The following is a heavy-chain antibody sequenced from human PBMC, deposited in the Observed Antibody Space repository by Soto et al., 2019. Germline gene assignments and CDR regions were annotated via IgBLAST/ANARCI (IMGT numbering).Heavy chain of an antibody. CDR3: ARGAYSSSWTDNYCYYGMDV. Sequence: AASVKVSCKASGHTFTSYDINWVRQATGQGLEWMGWMDPNSGNTGYAQKFQGRVTMTRNTSISTAYMELSSLRSEDTAVYYCARGAYSSSWTDNYCYYGMDVWGQGTTVTVSS. D-gene: IGHD6-13*01. V-gene: IGHV1-8*01. CDR1: GHTFTSYD. J-gene: IGHJ6*02. CDR2: MDPNSGNT.